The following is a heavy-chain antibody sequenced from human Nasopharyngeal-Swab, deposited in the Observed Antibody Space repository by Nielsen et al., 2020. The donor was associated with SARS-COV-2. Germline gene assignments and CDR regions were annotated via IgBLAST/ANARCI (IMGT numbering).Heavy chain of an antibody. Sequence: ASVKVSCKASGYTFTSYAMNWVRQAPGQGLEWMGWINTNTGNPTYAQGFTGRFVFSLDTSVSTAYLQISGLKAEDTAVYYCARDGYFDWLALSWFDPWGQGTLVTVSS. J-gene: IGHJ5*02. CDR1: GYTFTSYA. CDR3: ARDGYFDWLALSWFDP. CDR2: INTNTGNP. V-gene: IGHV7-4-1*02. D-gene: IGHD3-9*01.